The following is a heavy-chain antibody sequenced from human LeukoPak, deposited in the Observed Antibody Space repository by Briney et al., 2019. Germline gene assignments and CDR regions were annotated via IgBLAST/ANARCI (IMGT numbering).Heavy chain of an antibody. V-gene: IGHV3-66*02. CDR1: GFTVSSNS. J-gene: IGHJ4*02. Sequence: PGGSLRLSCAASGFTVSSNSMTWVRQAPGKGLEWVAVIYSGGSTYYADSVKGRFTISRDNSKNTLYLKMNSLRAEDTAVYYCARYCTSTTCYAPFYRGQGTLVTVSS. CDR3: ARYCTSTTCYAPFY. CDR2: IYSGGST. D-gene: IGHD2-2*01.